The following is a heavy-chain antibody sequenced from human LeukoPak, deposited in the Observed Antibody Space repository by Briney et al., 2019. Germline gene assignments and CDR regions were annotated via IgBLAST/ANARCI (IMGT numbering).Heavy chain of an antibody. D-gene: IGHD3-3*01. CDR2: IYSSGST. V-gene: IGHV4-59*01. J-gene: IGHJ4*02. Sequence: SETLSLTCTVSNGSMTNNYWSWIRQPPGKGLEWIGYIYSSGSTIYNPSLKSRVTISIDTSKNQFSLRLISVTAEDTAVYYCAGDWNWGQGTLVTVSS. CDR3: AGDWN. CDR1: NGSMTNNY.